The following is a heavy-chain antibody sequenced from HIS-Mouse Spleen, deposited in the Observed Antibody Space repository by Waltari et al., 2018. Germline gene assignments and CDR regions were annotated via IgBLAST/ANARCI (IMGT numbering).Heavy chain of an antibody. CDR3: ASNNIAAAGTRGVFDY. Sequence: QVQLQQWGAGLLKPSETLSLTCAVYGGSFSGYYWSWILQPPGKGLEWIGEINHSGSTNYNPSLKSRVTISVDTSKNQFSLKLSSVTAADTAVYYCASNNIAAAGTRGVFDYWGQGTLVTVSS. D-gene: IGHD6-13*01. V-gene: IGHV4-34*01. CDR2: INHSGST. J-gene: IGHJ4*02. CDR1: GGSFSGYY.